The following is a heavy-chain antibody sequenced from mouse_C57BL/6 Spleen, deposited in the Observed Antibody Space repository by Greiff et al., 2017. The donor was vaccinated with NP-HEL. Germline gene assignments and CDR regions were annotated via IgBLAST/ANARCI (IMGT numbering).Heavy chain of an antibody. Sequence: VQLKESGGGLVQPGGSLSLSCAASGFTFTDYYMSWVRQPPGKALEWLGFIRNKANGYTTEYSASVKGRFTISRDNSQSILYLQMNALRAKDSATYYCARLLRFYFDYWGQGTTLTVSS. CDR1: GFTFTDYY. V-gene: IGHV7-3*01. CDR2: IRNKANGYTT. D-gene: IGHD1-1*01. J-gene: IGHJ2*01. CDR3: ARLLRFYFDY.